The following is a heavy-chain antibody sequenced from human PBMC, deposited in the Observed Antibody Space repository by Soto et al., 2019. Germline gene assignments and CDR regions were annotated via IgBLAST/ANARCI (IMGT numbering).Heavy chain of an antibody. Sequence: ASVKVSCKASGFTFTSSAMQWVRQARGQRLEWIGWIVVGSGNTNYAQKFQERVTITRDMSTSTAYMELCSLRSEDTAVYYCAAGYCSGGSCYSAYFDYWGQGTLVTVSS. V-gene: IGHV1-58*02. J-gene: IGHJ4*02. D-gene: IGHD2-15*01. CDR3: AAGYCSGGSCYSAYFDY. CDR1: GFTFTSSA. CDR2: IVVGSGNT.